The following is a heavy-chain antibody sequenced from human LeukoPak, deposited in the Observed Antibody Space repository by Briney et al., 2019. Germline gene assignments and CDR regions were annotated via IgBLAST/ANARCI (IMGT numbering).Heavy chain of an antibody. CDR3: ASLGPNYYGSGPKGY. D-gene: IGHD3-10*01. V-gene: IGHV4-4*07. J-gene: IGHJ4*02. CDR1: GGSISSYY. CDR2: MYTSGST. Sequence: SETLSLTCTVSGGSISSYYWSWIRQPAGKGLEWIGRMYTSGSTNYNPSLKSRVTMSVDTSKNQFSLKLNSVTAADTAVYYCASLGPNYYGSGPKGYWGQGTLVTVSS.